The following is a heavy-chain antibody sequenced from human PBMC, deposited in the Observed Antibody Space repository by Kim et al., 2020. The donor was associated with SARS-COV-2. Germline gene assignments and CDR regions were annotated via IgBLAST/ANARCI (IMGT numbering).Heavy chain of an antibody. CDR3: ARVGRPRGGLYGMDV. J-gene: IGHJ6*02. V-gene: IGHV3-74*01. CDR1: GFTFSSYW. D-gene: IGHD3-10*01. Sequence: GGSLRLSCAASGFTFSSYWMHWVRQAPGKGLVWVSRINSDGSSTSYADSVKGRFTISRDNAKNTLYLQMNSLRAEDTAVYYCARVGRPRGGLYGMDVWGQGTTVTVSS. CDR2: INSDGSST.